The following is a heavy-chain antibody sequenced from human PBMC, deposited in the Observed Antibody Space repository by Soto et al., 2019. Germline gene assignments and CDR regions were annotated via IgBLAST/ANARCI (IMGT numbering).Heavy chain of an antibody. CDR2: IWYDGSNK. J-gene: IGHJ6*02. V-gene: IGHV3-33*01. D-gene: IGHD4-17*01. CDR3: AREAVTVTKTNYYYYGMDV. Sequence: PGGSLRLSCAASGFTFSSYGMHWVRQAPGKGLEWVAVIWYDGSNKYYADSVKGRFTISRDNSKNTLYLQMNSLRAEDTAVYYCAREAVTVTKTNYYYYGMDVWGQGTTVTVSS. CDR1: GFTFSSYG.